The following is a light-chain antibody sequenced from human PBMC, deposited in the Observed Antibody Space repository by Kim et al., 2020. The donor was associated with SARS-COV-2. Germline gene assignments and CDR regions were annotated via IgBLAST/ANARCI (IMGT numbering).Light chain of an antibody. CDR2: DAS. V-gene: IGKV3-11*01. J-gene: IGKJ4*01. CDR3: LQRHDWPLT. CDR1: QSINSD. Sequence: LSPGESSTLACRASQSINSDLDWYQQLPGQAPRLLIWDASNRATGTPARFSGSGSGTDFTLTITSLEREDFAVYYCLQRHDWPLTFGGGTKVDIK.